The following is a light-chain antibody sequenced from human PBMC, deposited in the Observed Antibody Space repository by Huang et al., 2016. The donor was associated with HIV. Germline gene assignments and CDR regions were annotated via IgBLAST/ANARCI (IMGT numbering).Light chain of an antibody. CDR1: QRVNNY. CDR3: QQSYNIPRT. Sequence: DIQMTQSPPSLSTSVGDRVTITCRASQRVNNYLNWYQQKPGKAPKLLIYAASSLQSGVPSRFSGSGSGTDFTLTISSLQPEDFAIYYCQQSYNIPRTFGQGTKVEIK. J-gene: IGKJ1*01. CDR2: AAS. V-gene: IGKV1-39*01.